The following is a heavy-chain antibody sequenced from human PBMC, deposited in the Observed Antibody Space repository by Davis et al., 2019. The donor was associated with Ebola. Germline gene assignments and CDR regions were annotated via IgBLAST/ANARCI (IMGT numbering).Heavy chain of an antibody. V-gene: IGHV3-11*04. D-gene: IGHD1-7*01. J-gene: IGHJ4*02. Sequence: LSLTCAVYGGSFSGYYWSWIRQPPGKGLEWLSYITNGGSTNSYADSVKGRFTVSRDNAKNSLFLQMNSLRDEDTAVYYCARGRWNYAMDYWGLGTLVSVSS. CDR3: ARGRWNYAMDY. CDR1: GGSFSGYY. CDR2: ITNGGSTN.